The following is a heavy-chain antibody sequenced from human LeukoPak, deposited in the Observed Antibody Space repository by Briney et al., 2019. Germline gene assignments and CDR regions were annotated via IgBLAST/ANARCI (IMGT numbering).Heavy chain of an antibody. CDR1: GGSISSSGYY. Sequence: PSETLSLTCTVSGGSISSSGYYWGWIRQPPGKGLEWIGSIYHSGSTYYNPSLKSRVTISVDTSKNQFSLKLSSVTAADTAVYYCARSRGYSVTADYWGQGTLVTVSS. J-gene: IGHJ4*02. V-gene: IGHV4-39*07. CDR2: IYHSGST. CDR3: ARSRGYSVTADY. D-gene: IGHD5-18*01.